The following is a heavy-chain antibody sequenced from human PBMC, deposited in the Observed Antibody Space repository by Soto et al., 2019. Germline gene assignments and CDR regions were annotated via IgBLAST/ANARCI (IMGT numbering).Heavy chain of an antibody. CDR3: AKSSEAGIQFDY. Sequence: PGGSLRLSCAACVFTFSSYAMSWVRQAPGKWLEWFSAISVSGCSTXXADSVKGRXTMSRYNSKYTXYLQMXSLRAEDPAVYYCAKSSEAGIQFDYWCQGTLVTVSS. D-gene: IGHD6-19*01. J-gene: IGHJ4*02. V-gene: IGHV3-23*01. CDR1: VFTFSSYA. CDR2: ISVSGCST.